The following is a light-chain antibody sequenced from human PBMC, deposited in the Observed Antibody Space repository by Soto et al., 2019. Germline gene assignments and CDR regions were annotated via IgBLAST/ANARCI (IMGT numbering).Light chain of an antibody. V-gene: IGKV1-5*01. CDR1: QSISNL. J-gene: IGKJ5*01. CDR3: QQYNGWPIT. CDR2: HAS. Sequence: IKMTQSPSTLSSSVGDRVTITCRASQSISNLLAWYQQKPGTAPKVLIYHASNLQSGVPSRFSGSGSGTEFTLTISSLQSEDFAVYYCQQYNGWPITFGQGTRLEIK.